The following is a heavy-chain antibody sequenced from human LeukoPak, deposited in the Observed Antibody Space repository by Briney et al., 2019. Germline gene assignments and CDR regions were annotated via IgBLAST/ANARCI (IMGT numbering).Heavy chain of an antibody. CDR3: ARGSGWHYYYYYMDV. CDR2: IYYSGST. Sequence: KPSETLSLSCTVSGGSISSYYWSWIRQPPGKGLEWIGYIYYSGSTNYNPSLMSRVTISVDTSKNQFSLKLNSVTAAVTAVYYCARGSGWHYYYYYMDVWGKGTTVTVSS. CDR1: GGSISSYY. V-gene: IGHV4-59*01. J-gene: IGHJ6*03. D-gene: IGHD6-19*01.